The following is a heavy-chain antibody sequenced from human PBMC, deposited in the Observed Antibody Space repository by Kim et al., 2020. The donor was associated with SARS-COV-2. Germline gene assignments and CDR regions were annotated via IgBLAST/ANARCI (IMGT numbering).Heavy chain of an antibody. J-gene: IGHJ3*02. D-gene: IGHD4-4*01. CDR2: INPSGGST. CDR3: ARDGGDYSISSDAFDI. CDR1: GYTFTSYY. V-gene: IGHV1-46*01. Sequence: ASVKVSCKASGYTFTSYYMHWVRQAPGQGLEWMGIINPSGGSTSYAQKFQGRVTMTRDTSTSTVYMELSSLRSEDTAVYYCARDGGDYSISSDAFDIWGQGTMVTVSS.